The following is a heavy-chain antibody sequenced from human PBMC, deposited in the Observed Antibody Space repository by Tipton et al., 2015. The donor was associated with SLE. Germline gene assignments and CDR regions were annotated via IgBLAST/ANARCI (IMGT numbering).Heavy chain of an antibody. CDR1: GFTFSNYA. Sequence: SLRLSCAASGFTFSNYAMNWVRQAPGKGLEWVAVISYDGSNKYYANSVKGRFTISRDNSKNTLYLQMNSLRAEDTAVYYCARVLGSYYAFDYWGQGTLVTVSS. CDR2: ISYDGSNK. V-gene: IGHV3-30*04. CDR3: ARVLGSYYAFDY. D-gene: IGHD1-26*01. J-gene: IGHJ4*02.